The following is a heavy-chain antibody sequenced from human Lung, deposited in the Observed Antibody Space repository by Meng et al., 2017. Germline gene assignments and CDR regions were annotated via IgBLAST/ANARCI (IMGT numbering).Heavy chain of an antibody. J-gene: IGHJ4*02. CDR3: AKALGWGSSPDD. CDR2: INPNSGGT. Sequence: QVQLVQSGADVQKPGASVKAPCKASGYTFTAYYIHWVRQAPGQGLEGMGRINPNSGGTNFAQKFQGRVIMTRDTSISTAYMELSSLGFDDTAVYYCAKALGWGSSPDDWGQGILVTVSS. D-gene: IGHD3-16*01. CDR1: GYTFTAYY. V-gene: IGHV1-2*06.